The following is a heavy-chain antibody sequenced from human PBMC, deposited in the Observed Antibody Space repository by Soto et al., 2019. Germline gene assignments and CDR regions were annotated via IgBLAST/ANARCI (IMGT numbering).Heavy chain of an antibody. CDR2: ISYDGTNK. Sequence: VGSLRLSCAASGFSFSISPMHWVRQAPGKGPEWVALISYDGTNKFYADSVKGRFTISRDNSKSTLYLQVDSLRPEDAAVYYCARDPKTSGGQNWAFNYFDSWGQGTLVTVS. V-gene: IGHV3-30-3*01. J-gene: IGHJ4*02. CDR3: ARDPKTSGGQNWAFNYFDS. D-gene: IGHD7-27*01. CDR1: GFSFSISP.